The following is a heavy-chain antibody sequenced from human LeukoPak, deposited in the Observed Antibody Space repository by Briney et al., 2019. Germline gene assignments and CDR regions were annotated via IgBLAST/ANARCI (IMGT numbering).Heavy chain of an antibody. CDR3: AELGITMIGGV. Sequence: GGSLRLSCAASGFTFSSHYMNWVRQAPGKGLEWVSYISSSGSTIYYADSVKGRSTISRDNAKNSLYLQMNSLRAEDTAVYYCAELGITMIGGVWGKGTTVTISS. CDR2: ISSSGSTI. CDR1: GFTFSSHY. D-gene: IGHD3-10*02. V-gene: IGHV3-48*03. J-gene: IGHJ6*04.